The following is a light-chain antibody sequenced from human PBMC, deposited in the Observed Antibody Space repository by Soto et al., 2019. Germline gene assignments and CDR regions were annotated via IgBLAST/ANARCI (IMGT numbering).Light chain of an antibody. CDR3: CSFAGSSTYV. V-gene: IGLV2-23*01. CDR2: EGT. J-gene: IGLJ1*01. CDR1: SRDVGSYNL. Sequence: QSVLTRPASVSGSPGQSITISCTGTSRDVGSYNLVSWYQQHPGNAPKLIIYEGTKRPSGVSYRFSGSKSGNTASLTISGLQEEDEGDYHCCSFAGSSTYVFGAGTKVTV.